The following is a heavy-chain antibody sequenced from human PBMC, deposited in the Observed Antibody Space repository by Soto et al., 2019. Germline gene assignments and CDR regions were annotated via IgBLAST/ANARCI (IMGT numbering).Heavy chain of an antibody. J-gene: IGHJ5*02. V-gene: IGHV4-34*01. Sequence: PSETLSLTCAVDRRSFSGYYWSWIRQPPGKGLEWIGEINHSGSTNYNPSLKSRVTISVDTSKNQFSLKLSSVTAADTAAYYCARRRFRITIFGVVKECWFDPWGQGTLVTVSS. D-gene: IGHD3-3*01. CDR2: INHSGST. CDR1: RRSFSGYY. CDR3: ARRRFRITIFGVVKECWFDP.